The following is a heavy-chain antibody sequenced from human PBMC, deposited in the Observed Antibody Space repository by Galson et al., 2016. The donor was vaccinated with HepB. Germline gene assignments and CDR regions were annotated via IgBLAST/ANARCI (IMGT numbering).Heavy chain of an antibody. J-gene: IGHJ4*02. Sequence: SVKVSCKASGGTFSTYAITWVRQAPGQGLEWMGGIIPIFGTANYAQKFQGRVTIKADESTNTAYMEMSSLRSEDTAVYYCARGFVVVPAMYYFQYWGQGTLVTVSS. CDR2: IIPIFGTA. V-gene: IGHV1-69*13. CDR3: ARGFVVVPAMYYFQY. CDR1: GGTFSTYA. D-gene: IGHD2-2*01.